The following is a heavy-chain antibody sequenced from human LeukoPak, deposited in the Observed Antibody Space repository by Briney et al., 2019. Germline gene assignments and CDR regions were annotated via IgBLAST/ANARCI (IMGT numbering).Heavy chain of an antibody. D-gene: IGHD1-26*01. V-gene: IGHV3-53*01. Sequence: GGSLRLSCAASGFTFSSYAMSWVRQAPGKGLEWVSVIYSGGSTYYADSVKGRFTISRDNSKNTLYLQMNSLRAEDTAVYYCARVLGGTFDYSGQGTLVTVSS. CDR2: IYSGGST. J-gene: IGHJ4*02. CDR1: GFTFSSYA. CDR3: ARVLGGTFDY.